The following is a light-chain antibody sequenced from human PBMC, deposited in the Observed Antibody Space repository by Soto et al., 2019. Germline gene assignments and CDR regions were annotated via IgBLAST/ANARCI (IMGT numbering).Light chain of an antibody. CDR3: TSFTNGGALL. CDR2: AVN. J-gene: IGLJ3*02. V-gene: IGLV2-14*01. Sequence: QSVLTQPASVSGSPGQSITISCTGTSSDVGCYNCVSWYQQHPGKAPKLVMYAVNNRASGVSTRFSGSKSQNTASLTISGLQAEDEDDYYCTSFTNGGALLFGGGTKLTVL. CDR1: SSDVGCYNC.